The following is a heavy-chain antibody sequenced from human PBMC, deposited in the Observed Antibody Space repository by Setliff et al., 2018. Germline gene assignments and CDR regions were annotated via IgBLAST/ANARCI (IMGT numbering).Heavy chain of an antibody. CDR3: ARSIGWYDY. CDR2: ITSSGTTT. J-gene: IGHJ4*02. Sequence: GGSLRLSCAASGFIFSDSYMTWIRQAPGKGLEWVSYITSSGTTTFNADSVKGRFSISRDNAKNSLFLQMHSLRAEDTAVYYCARSIGWYDYWGQGTLVTVSS. V-gene: IGHV3-11*01. CDR1: GFIFSDSY. D-gene: IGHD6-19*01.